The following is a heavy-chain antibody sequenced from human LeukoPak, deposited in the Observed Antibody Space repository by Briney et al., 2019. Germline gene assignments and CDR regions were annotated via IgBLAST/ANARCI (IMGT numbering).Heavy chain of an antibody. D-gene: IGHD6-19*01. V-gene: IGHV3-23*01. Sequence: GGSLRLSCTASGFTFSGAWMTWVRQAPGKGLEWVSAISGSGGSTYYADSVKGRFTISRDNSKNTLYLQMNSLRAEDTAVYYCAKDGVEQWLVYAFDIWGQGTMVTVSS. CDR1: GFTFSGAW. J-gene: IGHJ3*02. CDR2: ISGSGGST. CDR3: AKDGVEQWLVYAFDI.